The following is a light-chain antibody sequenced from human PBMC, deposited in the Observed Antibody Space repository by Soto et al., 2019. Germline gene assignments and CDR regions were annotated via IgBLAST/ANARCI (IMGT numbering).Light chain of an antibody. CDR3: NSYREDHPRFYV. J-gene: IGLJ1*01. CDR1: HSGIGYYNY. Sequence: QSVLTQPASVSGAPGQSITISCTGTHSGIGYYNYVSWYQHVPGKAPKLLIYDVGSRPSGVSSRFSGSKSGNTASLAISGLQPEDEADYYCNSYREDHPRFYVFGTGTKVTVL. CDR2: DVG. V-gene: IGLV2-14*03.